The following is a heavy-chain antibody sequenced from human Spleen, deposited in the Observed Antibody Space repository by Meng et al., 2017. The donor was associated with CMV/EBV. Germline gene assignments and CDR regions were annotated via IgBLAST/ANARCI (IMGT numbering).Heavy chain of an antibody. CDR2: IKQDGSEK. CDR1: GFTFSSYW. J-gene: IGHJ4*02. CDR3: ARDDGYYDSSGYKGVPFDY. V-gene: IGHV3-7*01. D-gene: IGHD5-12*01. Sequence: GESLKISCAASGFTFSSYWMSWVRQAPGKGLEWVANIKQDGSEKYYVDSVKGRFTISRDNAKNSLYLQMNSLRVEDTAVYYCARDDGYYDSSGYKGVPFDYWGQGTLVTVSS.